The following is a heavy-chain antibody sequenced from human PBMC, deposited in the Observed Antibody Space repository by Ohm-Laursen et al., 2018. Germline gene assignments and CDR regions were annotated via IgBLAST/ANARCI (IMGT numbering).Heavy chain of an antibody. V-gene: IGHV4-34*01. CDR1: GGSFSGYY. CDR3: ARDNYDILTENWFDP. D-gene: IGHD3-9*01. CDR2: INHSGST. J-gene: IGHJ5*02. Sequence: SETLSLTCAVSGGSFSGYYWSWIRQPPGKGLEWIGEINHSGSTNYNPSLKSRVTMSLDTSKNQFSLKLISVTAADTAVYYCARDNYDILTENWFDPWGRGTLVTVSS.